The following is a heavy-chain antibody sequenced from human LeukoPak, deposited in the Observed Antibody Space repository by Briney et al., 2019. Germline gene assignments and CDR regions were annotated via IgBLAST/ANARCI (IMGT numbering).Heavy chain of an antibody. CDR3: ARDVKVGWYFDL. Sequence: SETLSLTCSVSGGSISTYYWSWIRQPPGRGLEWLGYIHYSGSTTYNVSLESRITISVDTAKNQFSLKLSSVTAADTAIYCCARDVKVGWYFDLWGRGMLVTVS. CDR2: IHYSGST. V-gene: IGHV4-59*01. J-gene: IGHJ2*01. CDR1: GGSISTYY.